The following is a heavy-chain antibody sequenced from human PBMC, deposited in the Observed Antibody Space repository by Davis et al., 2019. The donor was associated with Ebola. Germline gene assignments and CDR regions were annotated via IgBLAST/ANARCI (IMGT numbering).Heavy chain of an antibody. Sequence: VPVSCKGSGYSFSDYYIHWVQGAPGKGLEWVGLVDPKGGKTVYAEKFQDRVTIAADRSTDTVYMELSSLRFEDTAVYYCTTLDILTAYVPYAMDVWGQGTTVTVS. J-gene: IGHJ6*02. V-gene: IGHV1-69-2*01. CDR3: TTLDILTAYVPYAMDV. CDR1: GYSFSDYY. D-gene: IGHD3-9*01. CDR2: VDPKGGKT.